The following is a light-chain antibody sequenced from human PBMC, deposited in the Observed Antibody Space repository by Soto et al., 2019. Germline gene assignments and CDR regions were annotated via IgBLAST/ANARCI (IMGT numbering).Light chain of an antibody. CDR2: EVA. Sequence: QSALTQPASVSGSPGQSITISCSGTSNDVGGSNHVSWYQQHPGKAPKLLLYEVAVRPSGVSNRFSGSKSGNTASLTISGLQTEAEADYYCMSFTNSVAWLFGGGNKVTVL. CDR3: MSFTNSVAWL. J-gene: IGLJ2*01. V-gene: IGLV2-14*01. CDR1: SNDVGGSNH.